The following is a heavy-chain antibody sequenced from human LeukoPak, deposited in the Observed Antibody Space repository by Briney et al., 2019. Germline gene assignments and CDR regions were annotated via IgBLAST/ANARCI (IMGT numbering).Heavy chain of an antibody. CDR3: ARDLSDWGRTPIDY. D-gene: IGHD7-27*01. V-gene: IGHV3-30-3*01. CDR2: ISYDGSNK. J-gene: IGHJ4*02. CDR1: GFTFSSYA. Sequence: SGGSLRLSCAASGFTFSSYAMHWVRQAPGKGLEWVAVISYDGSNKYYADSVKGRFTISRDNSKNTLYLQMNSLRAEDTAVYYCARDLSDWGRTPIDYWGQGTLVTVSS.